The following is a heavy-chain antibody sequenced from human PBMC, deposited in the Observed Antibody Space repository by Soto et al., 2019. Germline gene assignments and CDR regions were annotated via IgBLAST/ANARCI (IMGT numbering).Heavy chain of an antibody. J-gene: IGHJ6*02. CDR1: GFTFSSYG. D-gene: IGHD1-1*01. Sequence: GGSLRLSCAASGFTFSSYGMHWVRQAPGKGLEWVAVISYDGSNKYYAASVKGRFTISRDNSKKTLYLEMNSLRAEDTAVYYCAKDGTGYYYYAVDVWGQGT. V-gene: IGHV3-30*18. CDR3: AKDGTGYYYYAVDV. CDR2: ISYDGSNK.